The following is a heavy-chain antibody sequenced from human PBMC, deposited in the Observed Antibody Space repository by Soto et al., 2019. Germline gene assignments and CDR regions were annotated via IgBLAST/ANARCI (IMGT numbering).Heavy chain of an antibody. CDR1: GGSISSSSYY. Sequence: SETLSLTCTVSGGSISSSSYYWGWIRQPPGKGLEWIGSIYYSGSTYYNPSPKSRVPISVATSKNQFSLKLSSVTAADTAVYYCANAEGVRGVIFAVGKYWGQGTLVTVSS. CDR2: IYYSGST. D-gene: IGHD3-10*01. J-gene: IGHJ4*02. V-gene: IGHV4-39*01. CDR3: ANAEGVRGVIFAVGKY.